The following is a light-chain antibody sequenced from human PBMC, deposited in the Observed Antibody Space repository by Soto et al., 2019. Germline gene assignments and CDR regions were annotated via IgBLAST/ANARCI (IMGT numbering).Light chain of an antibody. CDR2: EVS. CDR1: SSDVGAYNY. J-gene: IGLJ1*01. V-gene: IGLV2-14*01. CDR3: SSYTTTRAFV. Sequence: QSVLTQPACVSGSPGESITISYTGTSSDVGAYNYVSWYQQQSGKAPKLMIHEVSNRPSGVSNRFSGSKSGNTASLTISGLQAEDEADYYCSSYTTTRAFVLGIGPKVTV.